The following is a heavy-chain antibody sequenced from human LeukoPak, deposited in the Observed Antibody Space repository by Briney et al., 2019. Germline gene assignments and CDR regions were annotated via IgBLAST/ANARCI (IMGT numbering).Heavy chain of an antibody. CDR3: ANWAPDFIAAAGTQDGGYFDY. Sequence: ESGPTLVNPTQTLTLTCTFSGSSLSTSGVGVGWIRQPPGKALEWLALIYWDDDKRYSPSLKSRLTITKDTSKNQVVLTMTNMDPVDTATYYCANWAPDFIAAAGTQDGGYFDYWGQGTLVTVSS. CDR1: GSSLSTSGVG. CDR2: IYWDDDK. D-gene: IGHD6-13*01. V-gene: IGHV2-5*02. J-gene: IGHJ4*02.